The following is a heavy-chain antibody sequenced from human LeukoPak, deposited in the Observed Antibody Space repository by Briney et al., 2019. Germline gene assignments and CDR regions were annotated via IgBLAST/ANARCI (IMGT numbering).Heavy chain of an antibody. J-gene: IGHJ5*02. CDR2: INHSGST. V-gene: IGHV4-34*01. D-gene: IGHD6-13*01. CDR1: GGSFSGYY. CDR3: ARAAAGRYLT. Sequence: NASETLSLTCAVYGGSFSGYYWSWIRQPPGKGLEWIGEINHSGSTNYNPSLKSRVTISVDTSKNQFSLKLSSVTAADTAVYYCARAAAGRYLTWGQGTLVTVSS.